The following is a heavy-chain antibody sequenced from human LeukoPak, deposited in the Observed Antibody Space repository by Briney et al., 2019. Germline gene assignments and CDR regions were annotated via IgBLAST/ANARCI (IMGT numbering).Heavy chain of an antibody. V-gene: IGHV1-18*01. D-gene: IGHD4-17*01. CDR1: GYTFTTYG. J-gene: IGHJ4*02. CDR2: ISSYNGGA. CDR3: ARQKKQTTAIDY. Sequence: ASVKVSCKASGYTFTTYGFSWVRQAPGQGLEWMGWISSYNGGADYARKLQGRVTMTTDTSTSTTYMELRSLRSDDTAVYYCARQKKQTTAIDYWGQGTLVTVSS.